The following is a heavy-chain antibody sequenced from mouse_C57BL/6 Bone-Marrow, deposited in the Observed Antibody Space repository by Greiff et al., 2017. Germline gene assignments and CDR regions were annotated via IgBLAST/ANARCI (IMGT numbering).Heavy chain of an antibody. D-gene: IGHD1-2*01. CDR1: GYTFTDYY. J-gene: IGHJ2*01. CDR2: INPYNGGT. Sequence: EVQLQQSGPVLVKPGASVKMSCKASGYTFTDYYMNWVKQSHGKSLEWIGVINPYNGGTSYNQKFKGKATLTVDKSSSTAYMELNSLTSEDSAVYYCARGPLPVPVDYWGQGTTLTVSS. CDR3: ARGPLPVPVDY. V-gene: IGHV1-19*01.